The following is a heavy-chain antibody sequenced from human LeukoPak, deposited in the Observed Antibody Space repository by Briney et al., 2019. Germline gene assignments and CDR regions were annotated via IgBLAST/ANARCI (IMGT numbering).Heavy chain of an antibody. CDR1: GYSFTGHY. J-gene: IGHJ5*01. Sequence: ASVKVSCKASGYSFTGHYMHWVRQAPGQGLEWMGWINPNSGGTNYAQKFQGRVTMTRDTSISTAYMELSRLRSDDTAVYYCAREYYYDSSGYNPIRRFDSWGQGTLVTVSS. D-gene: IGHD3-22*01. CDR2: INPNSGGT. CDR3: AREYYYDSSGYNPIRRFDS. V-gene: IGHV1-2*02.